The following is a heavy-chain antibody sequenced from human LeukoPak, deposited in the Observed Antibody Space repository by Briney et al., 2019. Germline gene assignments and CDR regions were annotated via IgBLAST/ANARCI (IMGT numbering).Heavy chain of an antibody. J-gene: IGHJ4*02. V-gene: IGHV4-39*07. Sequence: SETLSLTCTVSGGSISSSSYYWGWIRQPPGKGLEWIGSIYYSGSTYYNPSLKSRVTISVDTSKNQFSLKLSSVTAADTAVYYCAKSEGAVYYYDSSGPVRYWGQGTLVTVSS. CDR2: IYYSGST. CDR1: GGSISSSSYY. CDR3: AKSEGAVYYYDSSGPVRY. D-gene: IGHD3-22*01.